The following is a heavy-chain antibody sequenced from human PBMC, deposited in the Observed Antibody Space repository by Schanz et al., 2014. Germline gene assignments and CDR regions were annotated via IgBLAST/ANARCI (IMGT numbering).Heavy chain of an antibody. CDR3: AKDAAYYDSVIFPDH. V-gene: IGHV3-30*18. J-gene: IGHJ4*02. CDR1: GFSFRKSA. D-gene: IGHD3-22*01. CDR2: ISYDGSDK. Sequence: VQLLESGGGLVQPGGSLRLSCAASGFSFRKSAMSWVRQAPGKGLEWLAVISYDGSDKFHADSVKGRFTISRDNSKNTLYLQMNSLRVEDTAVYYCAKDAAYYDSVIFPDHWGQGTLVTVSS.